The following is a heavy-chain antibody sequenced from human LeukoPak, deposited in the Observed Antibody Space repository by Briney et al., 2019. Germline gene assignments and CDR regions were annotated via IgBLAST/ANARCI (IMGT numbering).Heavy chain of an antibody. Sequence: GGSLRLSCAASGFTFSSYSMNWVRQAPGKGLEWVSSISSSSSYIYYADSVKGRFTVSRDNAKNSLYLQMNSLRAEDTAVYYCARGVYTGYFDYWGQGTLVTVSS. CDR1: GFTFSSYS. J-gene: IGHJ4*02. D-gene: IGHD5/OR15-5a*01. CDR2: ISSSSSYI. V-gene: IGHV3-21*01. CDR3: ARGVYTGYFDY.